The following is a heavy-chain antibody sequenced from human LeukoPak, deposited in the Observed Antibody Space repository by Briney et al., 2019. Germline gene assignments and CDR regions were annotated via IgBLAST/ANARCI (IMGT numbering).Heavy chain of an antibody. D-gene: IGHD5-18*01. V-gene: IGHV5-51*01. Sequence: GESLKISCKGSGYSFTSYWIGWVRQMPGKGLEWMGIIYPGDSDTRYSPSFQGQVTISADKSISTAYLQWSSLKASDTAMYYCARHGDTALKRPYYYYGMDVWGQGTTVTVSS. CDR1: GYSFTSYW. CDR3: ARHGDTALKRPYYYYGMDV. J-gene: IGHJ6*02. CDR2: IYPGDSDT.